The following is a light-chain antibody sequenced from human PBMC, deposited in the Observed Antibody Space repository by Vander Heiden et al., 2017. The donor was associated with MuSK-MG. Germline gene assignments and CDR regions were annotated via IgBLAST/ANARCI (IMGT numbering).Light chain of an antibody. V-gene: IGKV3-20*01. J-gene: IGKJ2*01. CDR2: GAS. CDR1: QNVGSNY. CDR3: QQEGTSPRA. Sequence: EKVFTHSPVTLALSPGERAILSCRASQNVGSNYLARYQQKPGQAPRLLLYGASNTATRLPDRFSGSGSLSDFSITIDRLERPDFAVYYCQQEGTSPRAFGQGTKVEIK.